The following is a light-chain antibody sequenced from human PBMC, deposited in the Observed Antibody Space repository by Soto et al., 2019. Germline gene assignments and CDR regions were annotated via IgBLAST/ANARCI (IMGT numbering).Light chain of an antibody. CDR1: QDISNY. CDR2: DAS. V-gene: IGKV1-33*01. J-gene: IGKJ4*01. CDR3: QQYDNLPLT. Sequence: DLQMTQSPSSLSASVGDRVTITCQASQDISNYLNWYQQKPGKAPKLLIYDASNLETGVPSRFSGSGSGTDFTFTISSLQPEDIAGYYCQQYDNLPLTLGGGTKVEIK.